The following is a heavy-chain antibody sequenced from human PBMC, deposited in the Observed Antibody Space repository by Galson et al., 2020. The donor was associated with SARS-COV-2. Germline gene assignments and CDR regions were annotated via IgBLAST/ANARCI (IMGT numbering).Heavy chain of an antibody. V-gene: IGHV3-30*04. CDR2: ISYDGSNK. CDR3: AREGSGRYSSSWDAFDI. Sequence: QAGGSLRLSCAASGFTFSSYAMHWVRQAPGKGLEWVAVISYDGSNKYYADSVKGRFTISRDNSKNTLYLQMNSLRAEDTAVYYCAREGSGRYSSSWDAFDIWGQGTMVTVSS. D-gene: IGHD6-13*01. J-gene: IGHJ3*02. CDR1: GFTFSSYA.